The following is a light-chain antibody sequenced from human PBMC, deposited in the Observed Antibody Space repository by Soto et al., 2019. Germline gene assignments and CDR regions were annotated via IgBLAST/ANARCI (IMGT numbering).Light chain of an antibody. CDR1: QSVSSN. CDR2: GAS. CDR3: QQYNNWPLG. V-gene: IGKV3-15*01. J-gene: IGKJ4*01. Sequence: EIVMTQSPATLSVSPGERATLSCRASQSVSSNLAWYQQKPGQAPRLLIYGASTRATGIPARFSGSGSGRDFTLTISSLQSEDFAVYYCQQYNNWPLGFGGGTKVEIK.